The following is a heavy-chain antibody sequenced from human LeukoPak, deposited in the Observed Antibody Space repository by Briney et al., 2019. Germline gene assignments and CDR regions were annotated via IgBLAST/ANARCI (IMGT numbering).Heavy chain of an antibody. D-gene: IGHD6-19*01. CDR2: MNPNSGYT. Sequence: ASVKVSCKASGYTFTSYDINWVRQATGQGLECMGWMNPNSGYTGYAQKFQGRVTMTRYTSINTAYMELSNLRSEDTAVYYCATISSGWHSDEYWGQGTLVTVSS. V-gene: IGHV1-8*01. CDR1: GYTFTSYD. CDR3: ATISSGWHSDEY. J-gene: IGHJ4*02.